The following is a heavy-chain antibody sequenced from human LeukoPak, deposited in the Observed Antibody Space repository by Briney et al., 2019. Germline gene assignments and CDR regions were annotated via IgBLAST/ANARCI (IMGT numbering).Heavy chain of an antibody. CDR2: IYYRGRT. V-gene: IGHV4-39*01. CDR3: SRLTVAGTHFDY. J-gene: IGHJ4*02. CDR1: GGSISSSSYY. Sequence: SETLSLTCTVSGGSISSSSYYWGLIRQPPGKWLEWIGSIYYRGRTYYNPSLKSRVTISVDTSKNQFSLKLSSVTAADTAVYSCSRLTVAGTHFDYWGQGTLVTVSS. D-gene: IGHD6-19*01.